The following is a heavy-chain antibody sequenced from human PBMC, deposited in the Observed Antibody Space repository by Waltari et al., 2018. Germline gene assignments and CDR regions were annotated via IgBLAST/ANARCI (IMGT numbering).Heavy chain of an antibody. V-gene: IGHV1-2*02. D-gene: IGHD3-3*01. CDR2: INPNSGGT. CDR3: ARSEWLYYSVWSVLFDY. Sequence: QVQLVQSGAEVKKPGASVKVSCKASGYTFTGYYMHLVRQAPGQGLEWMGGINPNSGGTNYAQKFQGRGTMTRDASISTAYMVLSRLRSDDTAVYYCARSEWLYYSVWSVLFDYWGQGTLVTVSS. CDR1: GYTFTGYY. J-gene: IGHJ4*02.